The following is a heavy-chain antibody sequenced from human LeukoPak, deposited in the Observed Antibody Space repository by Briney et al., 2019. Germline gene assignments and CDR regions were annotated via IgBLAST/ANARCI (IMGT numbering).Heavy chain of an antibody. V-gene: IGHV4-38-2*02. Sequence: SETLSLTCIVSGYSISSGYYWGWIRQPPGKGLEWIGNIHHSGSTYYNPSLKSRVTISVDTSKNQLSLKLSSVTAADTAVYYCARCRVRDGPYFDSWGQGTLVTVSS. CDR2: IHHSGST. CDR3: ARCRVRDGPYFDS. J-gene: IGHJ4*02. CDR1: GYSISSGYY. D-gene: IGHD5-24*01.